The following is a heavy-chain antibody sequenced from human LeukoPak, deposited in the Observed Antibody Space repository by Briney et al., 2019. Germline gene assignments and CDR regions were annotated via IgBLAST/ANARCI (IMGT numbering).Heavy chain of an antibody. CDR3: ARDPLAAAGPDY. CDR1: GGSVTSYY. CDR2: ISYSGTT. Sequence: PSETLSLTCTVSGGSVTSYYWSWIRQPPGKGLEWIGYISYSGTTNYNPSLKGRVTISVDTSKNQFSLKLTSVTAADTAIYYCARDPLAAAGPDYWGQGTLVTVSS. V-gene: IGHV4-59*02. D-gene: IGHD6-13*01. J-gene: IGHJ4*02.